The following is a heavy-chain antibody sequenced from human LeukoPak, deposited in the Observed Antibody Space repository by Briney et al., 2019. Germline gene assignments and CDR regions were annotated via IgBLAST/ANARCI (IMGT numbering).Heavy chain of an antibody. CDR2: ISGGTT. CDR3: SRGSGWLSVY. CDR1: GFTFGDYL. D-gene: IGHD6-19*01. Sequence: GRSLRLSCTASGFTFGDYLMSWFCQAPGKGLEWIGFISGGTTEYAASVKGRFTISRDDSTSIAYLQMNSLTTEDTAVYYCSRGSGWLSVYWGQGTLVTVSS. V-gene: IGHV3-49*03. J-gene: IGHJ4*02.